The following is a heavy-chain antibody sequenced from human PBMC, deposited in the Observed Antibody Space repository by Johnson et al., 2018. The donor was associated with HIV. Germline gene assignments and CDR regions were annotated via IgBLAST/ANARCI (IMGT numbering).Heavy chain of an antibody. CDR2: IGTAGDT. CDR1: GFSVSTYD. D-gene: IGHD2-2*02. CDR3: ARGEGRIPHAFDI. Sequence: EVQLVESGGGLVQPGGSLRLSCAASGFSVSTYDMHWVRQATGKGLDWVSVIGTAGDTYYLGSVKGRFTISRENAKNSLYLQMGSLRAEDMAVYYCARGEGRIPHAFDIWGQGTMVTVSS. V-gene: IGHV3-13*01. J-gene: IGHJ3*02.